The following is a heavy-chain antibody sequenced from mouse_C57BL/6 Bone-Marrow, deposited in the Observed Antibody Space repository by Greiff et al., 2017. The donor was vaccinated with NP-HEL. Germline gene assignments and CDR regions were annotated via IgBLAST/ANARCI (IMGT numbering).Heavy chain of an antibody. CDR2: IDPSDSYT. CDR3: ARLRNYFDY. J-gene: IGHJ2*01. Sequence: QVQLQQPGAELVKPGASVKLSCKASGYTFTSYWMQWVKQRHGQGLEWIGEIDPSDSYTNYNQKFKGKATLTVDTSSSTAYMQLSSLTSEDSAVYYCARLRNYFDYWGQGTTLTVSS. CDR1: GYTFTSYW. V-gene: IGHV1-50*01.